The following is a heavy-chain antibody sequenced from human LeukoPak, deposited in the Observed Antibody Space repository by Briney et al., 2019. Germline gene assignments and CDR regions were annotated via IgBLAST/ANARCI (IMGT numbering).Heavy chain of an antibody. J-gene: IGHJ5*02. CDR2: IYHSGST. CDR1: GGSISSSNW. CDR3: ARDRDCSGGSCYSWFDP. V-gene: IGHV4-4*02. Sequence: SGTLSLTCAVSGGSISSSNWWSWVRQPPGKGLEWIGEIYHSGSTNYNPSLKSRVTISVDKSKNQFSLKLSSVTAADTAVYYCARDRDCSGGSCYSWFDPWGQGTLVTVSS. D-gene: IGHD2-15*01.